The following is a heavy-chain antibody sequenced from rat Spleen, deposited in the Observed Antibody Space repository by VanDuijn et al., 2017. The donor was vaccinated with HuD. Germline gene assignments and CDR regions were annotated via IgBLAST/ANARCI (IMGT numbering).Heavy chain of an antibody. Sequence: EVQLVESGGGLVQPGRSLKLSCAASGFTFSNYYMAWVRQAPTKGLEWVASISPSGGSTYYPDSVKGRFTISRDNAKSTQYLQMDSLRSEDTATYYCATHRDSYAHFDYWGQGVMVTVSS. D-gene: IGHD1-12*01. J-gene: IGHJ2*01. CDR2: ISPSGGST. V-gene: IGHV5-25*01. CDR3: ATHRDSYAHFDY. CDR1: GFTFSNYY.